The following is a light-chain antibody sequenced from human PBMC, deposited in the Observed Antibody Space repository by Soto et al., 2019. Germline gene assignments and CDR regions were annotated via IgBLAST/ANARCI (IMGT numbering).Light chain of an antibody. CDR1: QSISSW. J-gene: IGKJ4*01. V-gene: IGKV1-5*01. CDR2: DAS. Sequence: DIQMTQSPSTLSASVGDRVTITCRASQSISSWLAWYQQKPGKAPKLLIYDASSLESGVPSRFSGSGSGTEFTLTISSLQPDDFATYFCQQYDSYSLTFGGGTKVEIK. CDR3: QQYDSYSLT.